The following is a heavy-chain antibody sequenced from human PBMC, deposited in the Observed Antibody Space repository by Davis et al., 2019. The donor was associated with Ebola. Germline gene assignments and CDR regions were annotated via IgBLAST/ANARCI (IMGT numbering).Heavy chain of an antibody. CDR1: GYTFTSYA. J-gene: IGHJ4*02. V-gene: IGHV7-4-1*02. CDR2: INTNTGNP. Sequence: ASVKVSCKASGYTFTSYAMNWVRQAPGQGLEWMGWINTNTGNPTYAQGFTGRFVFSLDTSVSTAYLQISSLKADDTAVFYCARDFRAQYGSGSYYHFDYWGQGTLVTVSS. D-gene: IGHD3-10*01. CDR3: ARDFRAQYGSGSYYHFDY.